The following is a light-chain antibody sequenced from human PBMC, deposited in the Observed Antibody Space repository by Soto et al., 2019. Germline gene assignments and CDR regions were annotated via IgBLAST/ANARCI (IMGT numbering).Light chain of an antibody. V-gene: IGKV3-20*01. J-gene: IGKJ2*01. CDR2: GAS. Sequence: EIVLTQSPGTLSLSPGETATLSCRASQSVSSSYLAWYQQKPDQAPRLLIYGASSRATGIPDRFSGSGSGXDFTLTISRLEPEDFAVYYCQQYGSSPYT. CDR1: QSVSSSY. CDR3: QQYGSSPYT.